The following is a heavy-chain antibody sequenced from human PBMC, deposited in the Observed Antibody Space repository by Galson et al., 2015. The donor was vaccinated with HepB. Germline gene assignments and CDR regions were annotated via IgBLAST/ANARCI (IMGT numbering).Heavy chain of an antibody. CDR3: TASYLGLLLGDNYYYYGMDV. J-gene: IGHJ6*02. V-gene: IGHV3-15*01. CDR1: RLAFKKTW. D-gene: IGHD3-10*01. CDR2: LRSKGDGGTT. Sequence: SLRLSCAASRLAFKKTWMSWVRQAPGRGLEWIGRLRSKGDGGTTDYAAPVKGRFTISRDESKNTLYLQMNSLKTEDTATYYCTASYLGLLLGDNYYYYGMDVWGQGITVTVSS.